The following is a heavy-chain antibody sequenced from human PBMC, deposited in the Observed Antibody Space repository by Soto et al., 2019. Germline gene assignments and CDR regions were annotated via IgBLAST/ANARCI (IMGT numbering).Heavy chain of an antibody. V-gene: IGHV4-30-4*01. CDR2: IYYSGST. CDR3: ARVSSATGGPYGMDD. J-gene: IGHJ6*02. Sequence: PSETLSLTCTVSGGSISSGDYYWSWIRQPPGKGLEWIGYIYYSGSTYYNPSLKSRVTILVDTSKNQFSLKLSSVTAADTAVYYCARVSSATGGPYGMDDWGQGTTVTVSS. CDR1: GGSISSGDYY. D-gene: IGHD6-25*01.